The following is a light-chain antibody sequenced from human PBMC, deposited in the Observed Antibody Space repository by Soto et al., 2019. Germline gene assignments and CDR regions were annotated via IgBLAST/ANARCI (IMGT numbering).Light chain of an antibody. CDR2: DVS. CDR1: SSDVGGYNY. Sequence: QSALTQPRSVSGSPGQSVTISCTGTSSDVGGYNYVSWYQQHPGKAPKLMIYDVSKRPSGVPDRFSGSKSGNTASLTISGLQAEDKADYYCCSYAGSYTLVFGTGTKLTVL. V-gene: IGLV2-11*01. J-gene: IGLJ1*01. CDR3: CSYAGSYTLV.